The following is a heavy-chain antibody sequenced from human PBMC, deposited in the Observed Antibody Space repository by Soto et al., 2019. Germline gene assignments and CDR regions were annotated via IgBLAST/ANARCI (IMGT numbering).Heavy chain of an antibody. CDR1: GDSVSSNSAA. CDR2: TYYRSKWYN. CDR3: AKEVSPPYYYDSSGYYSIYFDY. V-gene: IGHV6-1*01. Sequence: PSQTLSLTCAISGDSVSSNSAAWNWIRQSPSRGLEWLGRTYYRSKWYNDYAVSVKSRITINPDTSKNQFSLQLNSVTVDDTAVYYCAKEVSPPYYYDSSGYYSIYFDYWGQGTLVTVS. J-gene: IGHJ4*02. D-gene: IGHD3-22*01.